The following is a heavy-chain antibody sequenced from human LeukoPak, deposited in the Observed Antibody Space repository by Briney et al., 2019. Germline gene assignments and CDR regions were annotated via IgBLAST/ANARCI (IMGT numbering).Heavy chain of an antibody. D-gene: IGHD3-3*01. V-gene: IGHV3-21*04. Sequence: GGSLRLSCAASGFTFSSYSMNWVRQAPGKGLEWVSSISSSSSYIYYADSVKGRFTISRDNAKNSLYLQMNSLRAEDTAVYYCARHLYYDFWSGYYDNWFDPWGQGTLVTVSS. CDR2: ISSSSSYI. CDR1: GFTFSSYS. J-gene: IGHJ5*02. CDR3: ARHLYYDFWSGYYDNWFDP.